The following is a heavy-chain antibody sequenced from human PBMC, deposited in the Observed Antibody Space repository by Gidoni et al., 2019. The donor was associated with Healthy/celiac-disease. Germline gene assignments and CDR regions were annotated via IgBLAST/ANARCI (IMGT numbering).Heavy chain of an antibody. CDR3: AKGPVPAAILWNDY. V-gene: IGHV3-23*01. CDR2: ISVSGGST. CDR1: GFRCSSYA. Sequence: EVQLLESGGGLVKTGGSLRIACAAAGFRCSSYAMGWVRQAQGKWLEWVSAISVSGGSTYYAHSVKGRFTISRDNSKNTLYLQMNSLRADDTAVYYCAKGPVPAAILWNDYWGQGTLVTVSS. J-gene: IGHJ4*02. D-gene: IGHD2-2*01.